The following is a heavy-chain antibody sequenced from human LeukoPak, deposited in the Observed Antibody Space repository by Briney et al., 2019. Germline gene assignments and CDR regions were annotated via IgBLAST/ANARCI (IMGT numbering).Heavy chain of an antibody. J-gene: IGHJ3*02. CDR1: GGTFSSYA. Sequence: ASVKVSCKASGGTFSSYAISWVRQAPGQGLEWMGGIIPIFGTANYEQKFQGRVTITTDESTSTAYMELSSLRSEDTAVYYCASKITFGGVIAAPYDAFDIWGQGTMVTVSS. D-gene: IGHD3-16*02. CDR3: ASKITFGGVIAAPYDAFDI. V-gene: IGHV1-69*05. CDR2: IIPIFGTA.